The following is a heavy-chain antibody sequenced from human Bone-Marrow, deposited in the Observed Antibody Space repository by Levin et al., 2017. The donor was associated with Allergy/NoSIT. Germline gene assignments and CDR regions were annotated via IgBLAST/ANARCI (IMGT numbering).Heavy chain of an antibody. CDR2: ISNTGNTR. CDR3: SRSSYSIWSNTDDAFDI. V-gene: IGHV3-11*01. Sequence: GESLKISCVASGFSFGDFYMHWIRQVPGKGLEWLSYISNTGNTRHSADSVKGRFTISRDNAERSVFLQMTDLRVEDTAIYYCSRSSYSIWSNTDDAFDIWGQGTVVSVSS. CDR1: GFSFGDFY. J-gene: IGHJ3*02. D-gene: IGHD3-3*01.